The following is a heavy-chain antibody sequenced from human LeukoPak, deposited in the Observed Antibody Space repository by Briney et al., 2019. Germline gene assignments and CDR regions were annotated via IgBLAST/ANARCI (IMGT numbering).Heavy chain of an antibody. Sequence: ARGSLRLSYAASGFTFSNYAMSWVRQAPGKGLEWVSAISGSGSSTYYADSVKGRFTISRDNSKNTLYLQMNSLRAEDTAVYYCAKTAVRDFWSGYYSYLDYWGQGTLVTVSS. CDR3: AKTAVRDFWSGYYSYLDY. CDR2: ISGSGSST. V-gene: IGHV3-23*01. J-gene: IGHJ4*02. D-gene: IGHD3-3*01. CDR1: GFTFSNYA.